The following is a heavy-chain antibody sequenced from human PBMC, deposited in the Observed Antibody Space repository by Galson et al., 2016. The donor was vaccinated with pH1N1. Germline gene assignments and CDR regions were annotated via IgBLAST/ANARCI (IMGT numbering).Heavy chain of an antibody. CDR3: ARAVATRESC. CDR2: IKPDGSQT. CDR1: GFTLSDYW. Sequence: SLRLSCAASGFTLSDYWMNWVRQAPGKGLEWVANIKPDGSQTYYVDSVKGRFTISRDNVKNSMFLHMYSLRAEDTAVYYCARAVATRESCWGQGTLVTVSS. V-gene: IGHV3-7*03. D-gene: IGHD5-24*01. J-gene: IGHJ4*02.